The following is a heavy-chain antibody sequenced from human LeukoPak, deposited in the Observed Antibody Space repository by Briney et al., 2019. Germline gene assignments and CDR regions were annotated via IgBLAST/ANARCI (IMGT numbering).Heavy chain of an antibody. J-gene: IGHJ4*02. V-gene: IGHV3-64*01. CDR3: ARGVLARGSSGWYFDY. Sequence: GGSLRLSCAASRFTFSSYAMHWVRQAPGKGLECVSAISSNGGSTYYANSVKGRFTISRDNSKNTLYLQMGSLRAEDMAVYYCARGVLARGSSGWYFDYWGQGTLVTVSS. CDR1: RFTFSSYA. D-gene: IGHD6-19*01. CDR2: ISSNGGST.